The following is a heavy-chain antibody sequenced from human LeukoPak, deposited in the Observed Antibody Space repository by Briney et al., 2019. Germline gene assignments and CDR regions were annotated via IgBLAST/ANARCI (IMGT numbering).Heavy chain of an antibody. CDR3: ARVALMYSSSPLDY. CDR2: ISYDGSNK. Sequence: SGGSLRPSCAASGFTFSSYAMHWVRQAPGKGLEWVAVISYDGSNKYYADSVKGRFTISRDNSKNTLYLQMNSLRAEDTAVYYCARVALMYSSSPLDYWGQGTLVTVSS. D-gene: IGHD6-6*01. J-gene: IGHJ4*02. CDR1: GFTFSSYA. V-gene: IGHV3-30-3*01.